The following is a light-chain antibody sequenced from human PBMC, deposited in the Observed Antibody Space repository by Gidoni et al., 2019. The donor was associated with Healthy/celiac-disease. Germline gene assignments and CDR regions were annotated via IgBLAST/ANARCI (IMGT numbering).Light chain of an antibody. CDR1: QSISSY. CDR3: QQSYSTLRT. V-gene: IGKV1-39*01. CDR2: AAS. Sequence: DIQTTQSPSSLSASVGDRVTITCRASQSISSYLNWYQQKPGKAPKLLIYAASSLQSGVPSRFSGSGSGTDFTLTISSLQPEDFATYYCQQSYSTLRTFGQGTQVEIK. J-gene: IGKJ1*01.